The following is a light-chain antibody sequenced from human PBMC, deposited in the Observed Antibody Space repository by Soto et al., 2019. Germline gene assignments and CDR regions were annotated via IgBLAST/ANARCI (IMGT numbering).Light chain of an antibody. CDR2: AAS. CDR1: QSVSSSY. CDR3: QNYYNAAFT. Sequence: EIVLTQSPGTLSLSPGERATLSCRASQSVSSSYLAWYQQRPGKVPKLLIYAASTLQSGVPSRFSGSGSGTDFTLTVSSLQPEDVATYYCQNYYNAAFTFGPGTKLDIK. J-gene: IGKJ3*01. V-gene: IGKV3D-7*01.